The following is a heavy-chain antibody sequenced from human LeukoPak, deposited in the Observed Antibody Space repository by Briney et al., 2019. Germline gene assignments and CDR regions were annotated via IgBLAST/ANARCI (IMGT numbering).Heavy chain of an antibody. Sequence: ASVKVSFKACGGTFSSYAISWVRQAPGQGREGVGGNIPIFGTGNYAQKFQGRVTITADKSTSTAYMELSSLRSEDTAVYYCARDRDAITRTLDYWGQGTLVTVSS. CDR3: ARDRDAITRTLDY. CDR2: NIPIFGTG. D-gene: IGHD5-24*01. CDR1: GGTFSSYA. J-gene: IGHJ4*02. V-gene: IGHV1-69*06.